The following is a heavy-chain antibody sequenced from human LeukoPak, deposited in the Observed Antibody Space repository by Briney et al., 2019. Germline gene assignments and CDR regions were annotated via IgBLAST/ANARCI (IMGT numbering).Heavy chain of an antibody. CDR1: GGSVTGYD. CDR3: ARGNILSDYCFDF. J-gene: IGHJ4*02. D-gene: IGHD3-9*01. Sequence: SVTLSLTCAVFGGSVTGYDWSWIRQPPGNGRGLGGEIHYTGATSYNPSLKSRATISLDTSKNQVSLKLSSVTAADTAVYYCARGNILSDYCFDFWGQGALVTVSS. V-gene: IGHV4-34*01. CDR2: IHYTGAT.